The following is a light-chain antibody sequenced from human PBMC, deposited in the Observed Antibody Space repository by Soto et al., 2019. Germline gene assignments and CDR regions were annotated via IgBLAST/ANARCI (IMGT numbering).Light chain of an antibody. CDR2: GDD. Sequence: QSVLTQPPSTSGTPGQRVAISCSGTSSNIGSHTVNWYQQLPGTAPKLLIYGDDQRPSGVPDRFSGSKSGTSASLAISGLQPEDEVDYYCASWDDRLNGLVFGGGTKVTVL. CDR1: SSNIGSHT. V-gene: IGLV1-44*01. J-gene: IGLJ3*02. CDR3: ASWDDRLNGLV.